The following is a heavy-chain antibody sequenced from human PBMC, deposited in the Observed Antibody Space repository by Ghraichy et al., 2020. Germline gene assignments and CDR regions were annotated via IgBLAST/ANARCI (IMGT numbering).Heavy chain of an antibody. J-gene: IGHJ4*02. D-gene: IGHD3-22*01. Sequence: GGSLRLSCAASGFTFRNYGMHWVRQAPGKGLEWVAVIWFDGSNKNYGDSVKGRFTISRDNSRNTLSLQMNSLRAEDTAVYYCVREWYDRTRALDFWGQGAPVTVSS. CDR3: VREWYDRTRALDF. CDR1: GFTFRNYG. CDR2: IWFDGSNK. V-gene: IGHV3-33*01.